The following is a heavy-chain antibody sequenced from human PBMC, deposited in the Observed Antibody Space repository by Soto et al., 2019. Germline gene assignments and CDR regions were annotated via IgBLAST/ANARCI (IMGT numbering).Heavy chain of an antibody. J-gene: IGHJ6*03. CDR2: ISAYNGNT. Sequence: ASVKVSCKASGYTFTSYGISWVRQAPGQGIEWMGWISAYNGNTNYAQKLQGRVTMTTDTSTSTAYMELRSLRSDDTAVYYCARLSLDDYRRYMDVWGKGTTVTVSS. CDR1: GYTFTSYG. V-gene: IGHV1-18*01. D-gene: IGHD4-17*01. CDR3: ARLSLDDYRRYMDV.